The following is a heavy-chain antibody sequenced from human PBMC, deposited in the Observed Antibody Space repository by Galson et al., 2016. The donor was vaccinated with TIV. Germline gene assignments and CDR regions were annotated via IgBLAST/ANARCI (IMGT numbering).Heavy chain of an antibody. D-gene: IGHD1-1*01. Sequence: SVKVSCKASGGTFTSYDISWVRQAPGQGLEWVGWMNPRSGTTDCAEKFQGRVTMTMDTSISTAYMTLSNLRSEDTAVYFCARPPTGIEPCYFGMDVWGQGTTVIVSS. J-gene: IGHJ6*02. CDR1: GGTFTSYD. V-gene: IGHV1-8*01. CDR3: ARPPTGIEPCYFGMDV. CDR2: MNPRSGTT.